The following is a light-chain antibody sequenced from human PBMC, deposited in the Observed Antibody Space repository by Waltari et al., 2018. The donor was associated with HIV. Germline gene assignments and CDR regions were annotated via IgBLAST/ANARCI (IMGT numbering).Light chain of an antibody. CDR3: QSPDSGTYVV. Sequence: SYDLTQPPSVSVSPGQTARITCSGDALPKQYAFWYQQKPGQAPVLVIYKDSERPSGIPERFSGSSSGKTVTLTISGVQAEDEADYYCQSPDSGTYVVFGGGTKLTVL. J-gene: IGLJ2*01. CDR1: ALPKQY. CDR2: KDS. V-gene: IGLV3-25*03.